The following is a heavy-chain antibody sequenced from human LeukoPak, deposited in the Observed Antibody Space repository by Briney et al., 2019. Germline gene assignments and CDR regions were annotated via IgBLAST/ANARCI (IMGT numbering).Heavy chain of an antibody. D-gene: IGHD4-17*01. V-gene: IGHV3-23*01. CDR3: ANFYGDDIYYYGMDV. CDR2: ISGSGGST. Sequence: GGSLRLSCAASGFTFSSYAMSWVRQAPGKGLEWVSAISGSGGSTYYADSVKGRFTISRDNSKNTLYLQMNSLRAEDTAVYYCANFYGDDIYYYGMDVWGQGTTVTVSS. CDR1: GFTFSSYA. J-gene: IGHJ6*02.